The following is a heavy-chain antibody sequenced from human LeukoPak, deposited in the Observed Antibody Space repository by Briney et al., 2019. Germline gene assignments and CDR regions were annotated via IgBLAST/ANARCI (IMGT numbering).Heavy chain of an antibody. D-gene: IGHD3-10*01. Sequence: SETLSLTCTVSGGSISSYYWSWIRQPPGKGLEWIGYIYYSGSTNYNPSLKSRVTISVDTSKNQFSLKLSSVTAADTAVYYCAKDPLVRGVTYDHWGQGTLVTVSS. CDR2: IYYSGST. V-gene: IGHV4-59*12. CDR1: GGSISSYY. J-gene: IGHJ4*02. CDR3: AKDPLVRGVTYDH.